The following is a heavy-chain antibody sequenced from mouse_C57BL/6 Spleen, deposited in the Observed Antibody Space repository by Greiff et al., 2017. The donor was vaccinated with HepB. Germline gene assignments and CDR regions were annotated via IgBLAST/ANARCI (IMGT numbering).Heavy chain of an antibody. CDR3: ARYGHYYGSSGYAMDY. CDR1: GYTFTSYW. V-gene: IGHV1-69*01. J-gene: IGHJ4*01. CDR2: IDPSDSYT. D-gene: IGHD1-1*01. Sequence: VQLQQPGAELVMPGASVKLSCKASGYTFTSYWMHWVKQRPGQGLEWIGEIDPSDSYTNYNQKFKGKSTLTVDKSSSTAYMQLSSLTSEDSAVYYCARYGHYYGSSGYAMDYWGQGTSVTVSS.